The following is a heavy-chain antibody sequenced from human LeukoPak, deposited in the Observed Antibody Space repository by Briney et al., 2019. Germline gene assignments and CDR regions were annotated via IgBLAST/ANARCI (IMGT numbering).Heavy chain of an antibody. CDR2: ISSSSSYI. CDR1: GFTFSSYS. Sequence: GGSLRLSCAASGFTFSSYSMNWVRQAPGKGLEWVSSISSSSSYIYYADSVKGRFTISRDNAKNSLYLQMNSLRAEDTAVYYCAKQYDFWSGPYYFDYWGQGTLVTVSS. V-gene: IGHV3-21*01. CDR3: AKQYDFWSGPYYFDY. D-gene: IGHD3-3*01. J-gene: IGHJ4*02.